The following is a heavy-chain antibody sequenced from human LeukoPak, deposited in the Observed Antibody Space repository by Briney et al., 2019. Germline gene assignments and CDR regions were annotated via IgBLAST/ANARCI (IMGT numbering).Heavy chain of an antibody. V-gene: IGHV1-2*02. CDR1: GYTFTGYY. J-gene: IGHJ4*02. Sequence: GASVKVSCKASGYTFTGYYMHWVRQAPGQGLEWMGWINPNSGVTDYAQKFQGRVTMTRGTSISTAYMEVGSLRSDDTAVYYCARDFGRAYGDKFDYWGQGTLVTVSS. D-gene: IGHD4-17*01. CDR2: INPNSGVT. CDR3: ARDFGRAYGDKFDY.